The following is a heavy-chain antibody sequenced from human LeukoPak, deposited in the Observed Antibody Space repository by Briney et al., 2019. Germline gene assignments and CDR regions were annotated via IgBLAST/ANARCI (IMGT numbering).Heavy chain of an antibody. V-gene: IGHV3-20*04. CDR1: GFTFDDYG. CDR2: INWNGGST. CDR3: ARDRITIFGVEYYYYYYMDV. Sequence: GGSLRLSCAASGFTFDDYGMSWVRQAPGKGLEWVSGINWNGGSTGHADSVKGRFTISRDNAKNSLYLQMSSLRAEDTALYYCARDRITIFGVEYYYYYYMDVWGKGTTVTVSS. D-gene: IGHD3-3*01. J-gene: IGHJ6*03.